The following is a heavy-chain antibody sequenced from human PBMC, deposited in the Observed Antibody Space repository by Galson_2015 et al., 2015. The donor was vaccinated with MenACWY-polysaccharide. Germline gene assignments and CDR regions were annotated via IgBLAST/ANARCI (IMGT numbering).Heavy chain of an antibody. D-gene: IGHD6-19*01. CDR1: GFTFSSYS. Sequence: SLRLSCAASGFTFSSYSMNWVRQAPGKGLEWVSYISSGSSTIHYADSVKGRFAISRDNAKNSLYLQMSSLIDEDTAVYYCTRVISSGFRQFDYWGQGTLVTVSS. CDR2: ISSGSSTI. J-gene: IGHJ4*02. V-gene: IGHV3-48*02. CDR3: TRVISSGFRQFDY.